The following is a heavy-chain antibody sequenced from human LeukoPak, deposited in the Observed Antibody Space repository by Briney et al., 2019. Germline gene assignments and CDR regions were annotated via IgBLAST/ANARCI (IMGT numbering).Heavy chain of an antibody. D-gene: IGHD2-2*01. V-gene: IGHV4-34*01. CDR1: GGSFSGYY. CDR2: INHSGGT. CDR3: ARGGRVPTARRFKAGNWFDP. Sequence: PSETLSLTCAVYGGSFSGYYWSWIRQPPGMGPEWIGEINHSGGTNYNPSLKRRVTISVDMSKSQFSLNVSSVTAADTAVYFCARGGRVPTARRFKAGNWFDPWGHGTLVTVSS. J-gene: IGHJ5*02.